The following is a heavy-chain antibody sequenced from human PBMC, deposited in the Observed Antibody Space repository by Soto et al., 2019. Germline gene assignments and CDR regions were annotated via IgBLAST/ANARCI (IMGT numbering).Heavy chain of an antibody. J-gene: IGHJ4*02. D-gene: IGHD6-13*01. CDR2: IRQDGSEM. CDR3: ARGVASWYSFDY. CDR1: GLTFSSYW. Sequence: GGSLRLSCAVSGLTFSSYWMNWVRQAPGRGLEWVANIRQDGSEMYYVDSVKGRFTISRDNAKNSLYLQMNSLRAGDTAVYYCARGVASWYSFDYWGQGTLFTVSS. V-gene: IGHV3-7*05.